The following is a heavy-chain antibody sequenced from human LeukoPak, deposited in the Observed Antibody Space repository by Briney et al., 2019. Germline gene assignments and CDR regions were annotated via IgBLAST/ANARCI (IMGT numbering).Heavy chain of an antibody. V-gene: IGHV4-34*01. Sequence: SETLSLTCAVYGGSFSGYYWSWIRQPPGKGLEWIGEINHSGSTNYNPSLKSRVTISVDTSKNQFSLKLSSVTAADTAVYHCARSDPATYYDFWSGPPHYYMDVWGKGTTVTVSS. CDR2: INHSGST. J-gene: IGHJ6*03. CDR3: ARSDPATYYDFWSGPPHYYMDV. D-gene: IGHD3-3*01. CDR1: GGSFSGYY.